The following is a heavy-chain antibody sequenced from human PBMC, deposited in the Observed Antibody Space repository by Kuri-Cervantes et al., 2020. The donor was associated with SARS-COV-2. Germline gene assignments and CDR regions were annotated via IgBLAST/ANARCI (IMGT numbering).Heavy chain of an antibody. CDR1: GSSLSTSGVG. Sequence: SGPTLVKPTQTLTLTCTFSGSSLSTSGVGVGWIRQPPGKALEWLALIYWDDDKRYGPSLKSRLTITKDTSKNQVVLTMTNMDPVDTATYYCAHTGYMTNNFDYWGQGTLVTVSS. V-gene: IGHV2-5*05. J-gene: IGHJ4*02. D-gene: IGHD1-1*01. CDR2: IYWDDDK. CDR3: AHTGYMTNNFDY.